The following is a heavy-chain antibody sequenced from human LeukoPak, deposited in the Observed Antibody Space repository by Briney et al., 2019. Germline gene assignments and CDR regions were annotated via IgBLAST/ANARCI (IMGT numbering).Heavy chain of an antibody. V-gene: IGHV4-39*07. J-gene: IGHJ5*02. D-gene: IGHD2-21*02. CDR3: ARDYVMTDSKNWFDP. CDR2: IYYSGST. Sequence: PSETLSLTCTVSGGSISSSSYYWGWIRQPPGKGLEWIGSIYYSGSTYYNPSLKSRVTISVDTSKNQFSLKLSSVTAADTAVYYCARDYVMTDSKNWFDPWGQGTLVTVSS. CDR1: GGSISSSSYY.